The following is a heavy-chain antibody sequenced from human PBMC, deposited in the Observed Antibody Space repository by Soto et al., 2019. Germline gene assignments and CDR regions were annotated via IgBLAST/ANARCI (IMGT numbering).Heavy chain of an antibody. CDR3: AKHKLVLWAFDI. D-gene: IGHD6-13*01. CDR2: ISGSGGST. Sequence: GGSLRLSCAASGFTFGSYAMSWVRQAPGKGLEWVSAISGSGGSTYYADSVKGRFTISRDNSKNTLYLQMNSLRAEDTAVYYCAKHKLVLWAFDIWGQGTMVTVSS. CDR1: GFTFGSYA. J-gene: IGHJ3*02. V-gene: IGHV3-23*01.